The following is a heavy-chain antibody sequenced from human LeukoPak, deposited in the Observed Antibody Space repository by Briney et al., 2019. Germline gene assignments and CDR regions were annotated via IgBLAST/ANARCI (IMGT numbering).Heavy chain of an antibody. CDR2: MNPNSGNT. J-gene: IGHJ6*02. D-gene: IGHD1-26*01. CDR3: ARARVGATTFYYYYGMDV. CDR1: GYTFTSYD. Sequence: ASVKVSCKASGYTFTSYDINWVRQATGQGLEWMGWMNPNSGNTGYAQKFQGRVTMTRNTSISTAYMELSSLRSEDTAVYYCARARVGATTFYYYYGMDVWGQGTTVTVSS. V-gene: IGHV1-8*01.